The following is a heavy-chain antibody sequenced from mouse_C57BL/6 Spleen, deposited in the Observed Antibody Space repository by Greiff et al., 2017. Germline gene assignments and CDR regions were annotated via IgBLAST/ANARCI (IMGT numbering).Heavy chain of an antibody. CDR3: ARAGTTLYYFDY. D-gene: IGHD2-12*01. CDR2: IYPRSGNT. CDR1: GYTFTSYG. Sequence: QVQLQQSGAELARPGASVKLSCKASGYTFTSYGISWVKQRTGQGLEWIGEIYPRSGNTSYHETFKGKATLTADKSASTAYIELRSRTSEDSAVYVCARAGTTLYYFDYWGQGTTLTVSS. J-gene: IGHJ2*01. V-gene: IGHV1-81*01.